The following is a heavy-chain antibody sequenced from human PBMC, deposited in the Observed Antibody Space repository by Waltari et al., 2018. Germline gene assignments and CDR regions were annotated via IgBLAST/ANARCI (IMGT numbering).Heavy chain of an antibody. Sequence: EVQLVESGGGLVQLGGSLRLSCAAPGFTFSSDWMHWVRQAPGKGLVWVARINSDGRIITYADSAKGRFTISRDNAKNTLHLQMNSLRANDTAVYYCVRGMGDGYWGRGSLVTVDS. CDR2: INSDGRII. D-gene: IGHD1-26*01. CDR3: VRGMGDGY. V-gene: IGHV3-74*01. J-gene: IGHJ4*02. CDR1: GFTFSSDW.